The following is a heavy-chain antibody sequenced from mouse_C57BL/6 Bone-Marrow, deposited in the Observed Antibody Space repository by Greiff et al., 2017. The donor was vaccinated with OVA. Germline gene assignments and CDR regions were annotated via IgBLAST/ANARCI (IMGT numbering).Heavy chain of an antibody. J-gene: IGHJ4*01. D-gene: IGHD1-1*01. Sequence: DVKLVESGGGLVQPKGSLKLSCAASGFSFNTYAMNWVRQAPGKGLEWVARIRSKSNNYATYYADSVKDRFTISRDDSESMLYLQMNNLKTEDTAMYYCVRQNYYGSNYAMDYWGQGTSVTVSS. CDR2: IRSKSNNYAT. CDR3: VRQNYYGSNYAMDY. V-gene: IGHV10-1*01. CDR1: GFSFNTYA.